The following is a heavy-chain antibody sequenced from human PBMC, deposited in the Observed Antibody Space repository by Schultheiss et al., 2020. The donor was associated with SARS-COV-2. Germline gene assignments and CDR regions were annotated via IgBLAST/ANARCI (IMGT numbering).Heavy chain of an antibody. CDR1: GGSISSYY. CDR2: IYYSGST. CDR3: ARQVSDFWSGYYQPPYNWFDP. Sequence: SETLSLTCTVSGGSISSYYWSWIRQPPGKGLEWIGYIYYSGSTNYNPSLKSRVTISVATSKNQFSLKLRSVTAADTAVNYCARQVSDFWSGYYQPPYNWFDPWGQGTLVTVAS. D-gene: IGHD3-3*01. J-gene: IGHJ5*02. V-gene: IGHV4-59*01.